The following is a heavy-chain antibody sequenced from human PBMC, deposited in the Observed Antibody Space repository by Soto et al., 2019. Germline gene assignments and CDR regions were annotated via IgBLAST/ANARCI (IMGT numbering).Heavy chain of an antibody. CDR3: ARHKPTYYDFGSGYNAPTGFAP. CDR2: IYYSGST. Sequence: SETLSLTCTVSGGSISSSSYYWGWIRQPPGKGLEWIGSIYYSGSTYYNPSLKSRVTISVDTSKNQFSLKLSSVTAADTAVYYCARHKPTYYDFGSGYNAPTGFAPWGQGTLVTVPS. CDR1: GGSISSSSYY. V-gene: IGHV4-39*01. D-gene: IGHD3-3*01. J-gene: IGHJ5*02.